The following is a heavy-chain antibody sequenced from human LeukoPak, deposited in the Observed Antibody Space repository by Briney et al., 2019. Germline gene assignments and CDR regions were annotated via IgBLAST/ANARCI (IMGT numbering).Heavy chain of an antibody. V-gene: IGHV1-8*01. Sequence: ASVKVSCTASGYTFTSNDINWVRQATGQGLEWMGWMNPNSGNTGYAQKFQGRVTMTRNTSISTAYMELSSLRSEDTAVYYCARTYYDFWSGYPMGIDPWGQGTLVTVSS. CDR1: GYTFTSND. J-gene: IGHJ5*02. CDR2: MNPNSGNT. D-gene: IGHD3-3*01. CDR3: ARTYYDFWSGYPMGIDP.